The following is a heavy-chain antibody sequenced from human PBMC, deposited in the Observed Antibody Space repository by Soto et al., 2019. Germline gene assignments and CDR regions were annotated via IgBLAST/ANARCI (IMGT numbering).Heavy chain of an antibody. CDR1: KGCISGGGEF. D-gene: IGHD5-12*01. Sequence: TRSVWKGCISGGGEFRSLIPQHPGKGLEWIGYIYYSGNIYYNPSLNSRVAISVDTSENQFSLKLSSVTAADTAVYYCARGWLQSHYFGSWGQRTLVTVSS. CDR3: ARGWLQSHYFGS. V-gene: IGHV4-31*02. J-gene: IGHJ4*02. CDR2: IYYSGNI.